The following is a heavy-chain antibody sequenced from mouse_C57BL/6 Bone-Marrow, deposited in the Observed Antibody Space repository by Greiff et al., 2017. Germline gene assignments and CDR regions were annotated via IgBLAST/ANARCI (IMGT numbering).Heavy chain of an antibody. V-gene: IGHV5-6*01. CDR1: GFTFSSYG. CDR2: ISSGGSYT. Sequence: EVKLVESGGDLVKPGGSLKLSCAASGFTFSSYGMSWVRQTPDKRLEWVATISSGGSYTYYPDSVKGRFTISRDNAKNTLYLQMSSLKSEDTAMYYCARHDYDENDWGQGTTLTVSS. CDR3: ARHDYDEND. J-gene: IGHJ2*01. D-gene: IGHD2-4*01.